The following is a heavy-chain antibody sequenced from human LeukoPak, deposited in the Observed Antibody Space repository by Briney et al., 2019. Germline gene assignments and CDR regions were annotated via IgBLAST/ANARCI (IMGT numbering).Heavy chain of an antibody. CDR2: ISPGDSDT. CDR1: GYRFISYW. Sequence: GESLKISFKSSGYRFISYWIGWVRQMPGKGLEWMGIISPGDSDTRYSPSFQAQVTISADKSISTAYLQWSSLKASDTAMYYCARRYCSAGSCLDYWGQGTLGTVSS. J-gene: IGHJ4*02. CDR3: ARRYCSAGSCLDY. V-gene: IGHV5-51*01. D-gene: IGHD2-15*01.